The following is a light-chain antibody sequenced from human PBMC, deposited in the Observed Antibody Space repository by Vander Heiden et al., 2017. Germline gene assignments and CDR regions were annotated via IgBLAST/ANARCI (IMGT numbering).Light chain of an antibody. CDR1: SLRSYY. Sequence: SSELTHDPAVSVALGQTVRITCQVDSLRSYYASWYQQKPGQAPVLVIYGKNNRPSGIPDRFSGSSSGNTASLTITGAQAEDEADYYCNSRDSSGNHLVFGTGTKVTVL. V-gene: IGLV3-19*01. CDR3: NSRDSSGNHLV. CDR2: GKN. J-gene: IGLJ1*01.